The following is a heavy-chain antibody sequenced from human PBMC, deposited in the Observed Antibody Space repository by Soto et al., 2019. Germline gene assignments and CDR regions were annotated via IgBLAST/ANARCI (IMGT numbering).Heavy chain of an antibody. CDR2: INHSGST. CDR1: GGSFSGYY. Sequence: PSETLSLTCAVYGGSFSGYYWSWIRQPPGKGLEWIGEINHSGSTNYNPSLKSRVTISVDTSKNQFSLKLSSVTAADTAMYYCARVTTVTPFDYWGQGTLVTVSS. D-gene: IGHD4-4*01. J-gene: IGHJ4*02. V-gene: IGHV4-34*01. CDR3: ARVTTVTPFDY.